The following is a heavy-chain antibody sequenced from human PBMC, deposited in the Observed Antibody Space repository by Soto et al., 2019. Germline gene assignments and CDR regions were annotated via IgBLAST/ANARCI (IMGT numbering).Heavy chain of an antibody. D-gene: IGHD3-3*01. Sequence: GGSLRLSCAASGFTFNSYAMTWVRQAPGKGLEWVSTISGNGGSTHYADSVKGRFTISRDNSKNTLYLQMNSLRAEETAVYYCAKGKAHTMFGVDTLFDYWGQGTLVTFSS. CDR2: ISGNGGST. CDR3: AKGKAHTMFGVDTLFDY. V-gene: IGHV3-23*01. CDR1: GFTFNSYA. J-gene: IGHJ4*02.